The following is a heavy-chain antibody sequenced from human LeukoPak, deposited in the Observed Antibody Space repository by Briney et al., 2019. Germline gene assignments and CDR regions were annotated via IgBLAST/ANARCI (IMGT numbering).Heavy chain of an antibody. Sequence: SETLSLTCTVSGGSVSTYYWSWIRQPAGKGLEFIGRFFTSGTSGTANYNPSLKNRVTMSLDTSKNQFSLKLTSVTAADTAVYYCARDLGGYSDGSYYYYMDVWGKGTTVTVSS. CDR2: FFTSGTSGTA. V-gene: IGHV4-4*07. D-gene: IGHD5-18*01. J-gene: IGHJ6*03. CDR1: GGSVSTYY. CDR3: ARDLGGYSDGSYYYYMDV.